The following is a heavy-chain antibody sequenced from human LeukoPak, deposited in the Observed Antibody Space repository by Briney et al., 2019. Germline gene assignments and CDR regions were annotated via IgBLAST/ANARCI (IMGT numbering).Heavy chain of an antibody. CDR2: ISTYNDNT. Sequence: ASVKVSCKASGYTFTSYGISWVRQALGQGLEWMGWISTYNDNTNYAQKFQGRVTLTTDTSTSTAYMELTSLRSDDTAVYYCARDNVVVLSAGAGFDPWGQGTLVTVSS. J-gene: IGHJ5*02. CDR1: GYTFTSYG. D-gene: IGHD2-15*01. V-gene: IGHV1-18*01. CDR3: ARDNVVVLSAGAGFDP.